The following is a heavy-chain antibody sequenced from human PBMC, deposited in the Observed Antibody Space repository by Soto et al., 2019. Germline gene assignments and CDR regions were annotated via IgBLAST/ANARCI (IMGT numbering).Heavy chain of an antibody. V-gene: IGHV4-59*01. Sequence: SETLSLTCTVSGDSIGSYYWNWIRQSPGKELEWIGYVSFRGSTSYNPSLKSRVNISVDTSKNQFSLKLSSVTAADTAVYYCARSREMYYYDSSGYYAHWGQGTLVS. CDR3: ARSREMYYYDSSGYYAH. CDR1: GDSIGSYY. CDR2: VSFRGST. J-gene: IGHJ4*02. D-gene: IGHD3-22*01.